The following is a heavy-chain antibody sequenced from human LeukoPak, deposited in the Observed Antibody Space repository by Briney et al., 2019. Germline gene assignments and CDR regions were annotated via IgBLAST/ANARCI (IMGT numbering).Heavy chain of an antibody. CDR3: ARVPGGGTIFGVVNWFDP. CDR1: GGSISSYY. J-gene: IGHJ5*02. Sequence: PSETLSLTCTVSGGSISSYYWSWIRQPPGKGLEWIGYIYYSGSTNYNPSLKSRVTISVDTSKNQFSLKLSSVTAADTAVYYCARVPGGGTIFGVVNWFDPWGQGTLVTVSS. CDR2: IYYSGST. V-gene: IGHV4-59*01. D-gene: IGHD3-3*01.